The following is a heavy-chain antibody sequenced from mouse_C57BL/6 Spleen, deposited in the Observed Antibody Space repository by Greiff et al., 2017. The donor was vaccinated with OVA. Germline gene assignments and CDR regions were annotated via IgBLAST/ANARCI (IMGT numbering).Heavy chain of an antibody. CDR3: ARRQWREGFAY. Sequence: VQLQQPGAELVRPGSSVKLSCKASGYTFTSYWMDWVKQRPGQGLEWIGNIYPSDSETHYNQKFKDKATLTVDKSSSTAYMQLSSLTSEDSAVYYCARRQWREGFAYWGQGTLVTVSA. D-gene: IGHD6-1*01. J-gene: IGHJ3*01. V-gene: IGHV1-61*01. CDR2: IYPSDSET. CDR1: GYTFTSYW.